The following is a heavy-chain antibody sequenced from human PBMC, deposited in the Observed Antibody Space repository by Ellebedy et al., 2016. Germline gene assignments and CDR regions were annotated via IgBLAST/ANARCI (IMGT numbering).Heavy chain of an antibody. CDR1: GYTFTSYY. Sequence: ASVKVSCKASGYTFTSYYMHWVRQAPGQGLEWMGRIIPILGIANYAQKFQGRVTITADKSTSTAYMELSSLRSEDTAVYYCARASITSYGMDVWGQGTTVTVSS. CDR2: IIPILGIA. D-gene: IGHD3-10*01. J-gene: IGHJ6*02. CDR3: ARASITSYGMDV. V-gene: IGHV1-69*04.